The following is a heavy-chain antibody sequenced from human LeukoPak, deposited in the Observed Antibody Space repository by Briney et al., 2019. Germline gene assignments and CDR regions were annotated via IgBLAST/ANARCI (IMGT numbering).Heavy chain of an antibody. CDR3: ARDRDSSGYYGSYAFDI. CDR2: IYYSGST. Sequence: SETLSLTCTVSGGPISSYYWSWTRQPPGKGLEWIGYIYYSGSTNYNPSLKSRVTIPVDTSKNQFSLKLSSVTAADTAVYYCARDRDSSGYYGSYAFDIWGQGTMVTVSS. D-gene: IGHD3-22*01. V-gene: IGHV4-59*01. CDR1: GGPISSYY. J-gene: IGHJ3*02.